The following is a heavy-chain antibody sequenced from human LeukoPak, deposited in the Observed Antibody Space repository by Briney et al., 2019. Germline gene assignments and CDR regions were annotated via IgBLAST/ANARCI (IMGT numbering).Heavy chain of an antibody. D-gene: IGHD3-22*01. J-gene: IGHJ4*02. Sequence: GGSLRLSCAASGFTFSSSAMSWVRQAPGKGLEWVSYISSSSSTIYYADSVKGRFTISRDNAKNSLYLQMNSLRAEDTAVYYCARVLHKRNYDSSTYYGYWGQGTLVTVSS. CDR1: GFTFSSSA. CDR3: ARVLHKRNYDSSTYYGY. V-gene: IGHV3-48*01. CDR2: ISSSSSTI.